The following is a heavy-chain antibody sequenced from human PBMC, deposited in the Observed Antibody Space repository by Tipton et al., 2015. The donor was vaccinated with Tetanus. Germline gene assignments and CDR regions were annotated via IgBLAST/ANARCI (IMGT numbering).Heavy chain of an antibody. D-gene: IGHD3-22*01. CDR2: IDPNSGHT. CDR1: GYTFSGYY. Sequence: QMQLVQSGAEVKKPGASVKVSCKASGYTFSGYYLYWVRQAPGQGLEWMGWIDPNSGHTNYAQKFQGRVTMTRDTSISTAYMGLSRLRSDDTAVYFCARDRGDYIYYGMDVWGPGTTVTVSS. CDR3: ARDRGDYIYYGMDV. J-gene: IGHJ6*02. V-gene: IGHV1-2*02.